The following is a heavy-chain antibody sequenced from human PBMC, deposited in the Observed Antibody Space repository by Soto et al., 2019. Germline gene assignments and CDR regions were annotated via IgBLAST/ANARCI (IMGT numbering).Heavy chain of an antibody. CDR1: GFTFSSYS. CDR2: ISSSSSYI. V-gene: IGHV3-21*01. J-gene: IGHJ3*02. CDR3: ASIVALDAFDI. D-gene: IGHD5-12*01. Sequence: GGSLRLSCAASGFTFSSYSMNWVRQAPGKGLEWVSSISSSSSYIYYADSVKGRFTISRDNAKNSLYLQMNSLRAEDTAVYYCASIVALDAFDIWGQGTMVTVSS.